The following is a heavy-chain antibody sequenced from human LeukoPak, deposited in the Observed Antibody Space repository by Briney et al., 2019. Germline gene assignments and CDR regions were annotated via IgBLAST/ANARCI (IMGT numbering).Heavy chain of an antibody. D-gene: IGHD3-10*01. J-gene: IGHJ5*02. Sequence: ASVKVSCKASGYTFTSYYMHWVRQAPGQGLEWMGIINPSGGSTSYAQKFQGRVTMTRDTSTSTVYMELSSLRSEDTAVYYCARYPRSYYGSGSFDPWGQGTLVTVSS. CDR3: ARYPRSYYGSGSFDP. CDR2: INPSGGST. CDR1: GYTFTSYY. V-gene: IGHV1-46*01.